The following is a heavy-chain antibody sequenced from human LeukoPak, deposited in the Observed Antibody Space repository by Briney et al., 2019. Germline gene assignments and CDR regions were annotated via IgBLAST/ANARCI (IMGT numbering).Heavy chain of an antibody. V-gene: IGHV4-39*01. CDR3: ARLDYYDSSGFDY. Sequence: SETLSLTCTVSGGSISSSSYYWGWIRQPPGKGLEWIGSIYYSGSTYYNPSLKSRVTISVDTSKNQFSLKLSSVTAADTAVYYCARLDYYDSSGFDYWGQGTLVTVSS. CDR1: GGSISSSSYY. CDR2: IYYSGST. J-gene: IGHJ4*02. D-gene: IGHD3-22*01.